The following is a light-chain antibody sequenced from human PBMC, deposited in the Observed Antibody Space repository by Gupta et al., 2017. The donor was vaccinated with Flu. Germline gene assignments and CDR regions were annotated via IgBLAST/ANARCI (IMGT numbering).Light chain of an antibody. Sequence: SYVLTQPPSVSVAPGKTARITCGGNNIGSKSVHWYQQKPGQAPVLVVCDDSDRPSGSPERFSGSNSGNTATLTSSRVEAGDEADYYCQVWDSSSDHRVFGGGTKLTVL. CDR3: QVWDSSSDHRV. CDR2: DDS. CDR1: NIGSKS. V-gene: IGLV3-21*03. J-gene: IGLJ3*02.